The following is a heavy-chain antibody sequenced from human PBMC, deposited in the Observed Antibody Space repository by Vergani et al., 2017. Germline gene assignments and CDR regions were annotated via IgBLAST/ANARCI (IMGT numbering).Heavy chain of an antibody. Sequence: QVQLVRSGSELKKPGASVKVSCKASGYTFTSYAMNWVRQAPGQGLEWMGWINTNTGNPTYAQGFTGRFVFSLDTSVSTAYLQISSLKAEDTAVYYCARDNEPLNEKVYDILTGYPSSGWFDPWGQGTLVTVSS. D-gene: IGHD3-9*01. J-gene: IGHJ5*02. CDR1: GYTFTSYA. V-gene: IGHV7-4-1*02. CDR2: INTNTGNP. CDR3: ARDNEPLNEKVYDILTGYPSSGWFDP.